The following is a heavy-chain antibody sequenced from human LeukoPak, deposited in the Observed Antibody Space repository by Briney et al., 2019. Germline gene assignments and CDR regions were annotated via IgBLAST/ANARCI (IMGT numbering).Heavy chain of an antibody. CDR2: ISSSGSTI. CDR1: GFTFSSYE. V-gene: IGHV3-48*03. J-gene: IGHJ4*02. D-gene: IGHD4-17*01. Sequence: GGSLRLSLAASGFTFSSYEMNWVRQAPGQGLEWVSYISSSGSTIYYADSVKGRFTISRDNAKNSLYLQMNSLRAEDTAVYYCARLTTVTSRWGQGTLVTVSS. CDR3: ARLTTVTSR.